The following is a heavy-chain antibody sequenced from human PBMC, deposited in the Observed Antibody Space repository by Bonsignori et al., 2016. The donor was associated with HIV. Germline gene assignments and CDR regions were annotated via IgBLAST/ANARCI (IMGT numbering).Heavy chain of an antibody. D-gene: IGHD2-15*01. CDR2: IRSRAYGATT. CDR3: ARHSKFYMDV. V-gene: IGHV3-49*02. Sequence: WIRQPPGKGLASVGFIRSRAYGATTDYAASVKDRVTISRDDSKSIAYLQMNSLESEDTAVYYCARHSKFYMDVWGKGTTVTVSS. J-gene: IGHJ6*03.